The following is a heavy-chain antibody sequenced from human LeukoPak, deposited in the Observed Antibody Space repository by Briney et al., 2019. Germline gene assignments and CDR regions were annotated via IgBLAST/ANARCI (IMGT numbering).Heavy chain of an antibody. V-gene: IGHV4-4*09. CDR1: GGSISSYY. Sequence: SETLSLTCTVSGGSISSYYWSWIRQPPGKGLGWIGYIYTSGSTNYNPSLKSRVTISVDTSKNQFSLKLSSVTAADTAVYYCARGTITMVRGVIIPDYMDVWGKGTTVTVSS. CDR2: IYTSGST. CDR3: ARGTITMVRGVIIPDYMDV. J-gene: IGHJ6*03. D-gene: IGHD3-10*01.